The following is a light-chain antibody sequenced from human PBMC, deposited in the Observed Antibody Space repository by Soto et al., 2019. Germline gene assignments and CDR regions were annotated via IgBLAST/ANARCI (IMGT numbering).Light chain of an antibody. CDR2: DTT. J-gene: IGLJ1*01. CDR1: TGAVTNGHY. Sequence: QAVLTQDPSLTVSPGGTVTLTCVSSTGAVTNGHYPYWFQQKPGRAPRTLIYDTTNRHSWTPARFSGSLLGGKAALTLSGAQPEDEAEYYCLLSYNGPYVFGTGTKVTVL. V-gene: IGLV7-46*01. CDR3: LLSYNGPYV.